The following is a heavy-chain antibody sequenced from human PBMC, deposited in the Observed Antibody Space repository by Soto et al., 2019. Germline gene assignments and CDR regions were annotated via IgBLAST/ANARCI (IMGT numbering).Heavy chain of an antibody. CDR2: VYYTGST. V-gene: IGHV4-59*08. Sequence: PSETLSLTCTVSGGSISSYYWTWIRQPPGKGLEWIGYVYYTGSTNYNPSLKSRVTISVDTSKNQFSLKLSSVTAADTAVYYCARGNNWNDPYYYYYYMDVWGKGTTVTVSS. CDR1: GGSISSYY. D-gene: IGHD1-20*01. CDR3: ARGNNWNDPYYYYYYMDV. J-gene: IGHJ6*03.